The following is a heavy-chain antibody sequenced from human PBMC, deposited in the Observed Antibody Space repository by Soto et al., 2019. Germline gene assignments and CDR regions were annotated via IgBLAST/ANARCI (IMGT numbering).Heavy chain of an antibody. Sequence: EVQLLESGGSLVQPGGSLRLSCAASGFTFSTFAMNWVRQAPGEGLEWVSSISGNGGNTQYADSVKGRVTISRDNSKTTLHLQMNTLRAEDTAVYYCAKCDVLMTTSGGWCNGFDPWGQGTLVIVSS. V-gene: IGHV3-23*01. CDR2: ISGNGGNT. CDR3: AKCDVLMTTSGGWCNGFDP. CDR1: GFTFSTFA. J-gene: IGHJ5*02. D-gene: IGHD2-21*01.